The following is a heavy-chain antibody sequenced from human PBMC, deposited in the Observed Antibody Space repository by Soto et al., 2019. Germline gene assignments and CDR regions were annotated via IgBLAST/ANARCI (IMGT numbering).Heavy chain of an antibody. CDR3: AVTYYYGSGPTSCPDY. CDR2: ISYDGSNK. D-gene: IGHD3-10*01. Sequence: GGSLRLSCAASGFTFSSYAMHWVRQAPGKGLEWVAVISYDGSNKYYADSVKGRFTISRDNSKNTLYLQMNSLRAEDTAVYYCAVTYYYGSGPTSCPDYWGQGTLVTVSS. V-gene: IGHV3-30-3*01. J-gene: IGHJ4*02. CDR1: GFTFSSYA.